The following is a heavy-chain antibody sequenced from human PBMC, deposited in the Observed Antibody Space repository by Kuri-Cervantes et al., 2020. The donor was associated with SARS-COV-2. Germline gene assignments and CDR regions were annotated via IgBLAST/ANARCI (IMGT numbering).Heavy chain of an antibody. CDR2: INWNGGST. J-gene: IGHJ4*02. CDR3: AKDRLTYGGAHDFDY. CDR1: GFTFSSYA. Sequence: GESLKISCAASGFTFSSYAMSWVRQAPGKGLEWVSGINWNGGSTGYADSVKGRFTISRDNAKNSLYLQMNSLRAEDTALYYCAKDRLTYGGAHDFDYWGQGTLVTVSS. D-gene: IGHD1-26*01. V-gene: IGHV3-20*04.